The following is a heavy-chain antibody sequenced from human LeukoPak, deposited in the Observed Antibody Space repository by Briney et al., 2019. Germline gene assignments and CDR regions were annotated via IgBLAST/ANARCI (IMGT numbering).Heavy chain of an antibody. CDR2: ISSDGNNK. V-gene: IGHV3-30-3*01. CDR1: GFTFSSYT. Sequence: GRSLRLSCAASGFTFSSYTLHWVRQAPARGLEWVAVISSDGNNKDYADSVKGRFTISRDNSKDTVYLQMNSLRDEDSATYYCVRVFLESLTAGYFDHWGQGTLVTVSP. J-gene: IGHJ4*02. CDR3: VRVFLESLTAGYFDH. D-gene: IGHD3-3*01.